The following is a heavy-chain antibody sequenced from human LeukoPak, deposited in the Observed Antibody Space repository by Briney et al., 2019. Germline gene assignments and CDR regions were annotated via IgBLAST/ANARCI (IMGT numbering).Heavy chain of an antibody. V-gene: IGHV3-23*01. Sequence: GGSLRLSCAASGFTFSKYAMSCVRQAPGKGLEWVSAISGSDGNTFHADSVKGRFTISRDNSKNTLSLQMNSLRAEDTALYYCAKDSSVPYGITDWGQGTLVTVSS. J-gene: IGHJ4*02. CDR1: GFTFSKYA. CDR3: AKDSSVPYGITD. CDR2: ISGSDGNT. D-gene: IGHD4-17*01.